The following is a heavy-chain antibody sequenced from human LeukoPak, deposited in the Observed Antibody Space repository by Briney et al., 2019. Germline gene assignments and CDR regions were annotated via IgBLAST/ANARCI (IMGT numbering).Heavy chain of an antibody. J-gene: IGHJ4*02. Sequence: GGSLRLSCAASGFTFSSDWMHWVRQAPGKGLVWGSRINNDGSTTAYADSVKGRFTISRDNAKNTLYLQMNSLRAEDTAVYYCARDSYSSAWDWGQGTLVTVSS. D-gene: IGHD6-19*01. CDR2: INNDGSTT. CDR1: GFTFSSDW. CDR3: ARDSYSSAWD. V-gene: IGHV3-74*01.